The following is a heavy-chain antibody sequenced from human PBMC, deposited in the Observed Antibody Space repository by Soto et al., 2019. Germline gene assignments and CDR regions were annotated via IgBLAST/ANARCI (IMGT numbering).Heavy chain of an antibody. CDR1: GFTFSTYG. CDR3: AKVVRADTTSSNFYYYSAMDV. V-gene: IGHV3-30*18. J-gene: IGHJ6*02. D-gene: IGHD6-6*01. CDR2: ISNDGSNK. Sequence: QVQMVESGGGVVQPGRSLRLSCAASGFTFSTYGMHWVRQAPGKGLEWVAVISNDGSNKYYADSVKGRFTISRDNSKNTLYLQMNSRRPEDTAIYYCAKVVRADTTSSNFYYYSAMDVWGQGTTVTVSS.